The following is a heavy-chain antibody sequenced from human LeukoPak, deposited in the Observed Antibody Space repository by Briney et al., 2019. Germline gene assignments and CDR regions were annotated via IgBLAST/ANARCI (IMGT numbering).Heavy chain of an antibody. CDR2: ISYDGSNK. CDR1: GFTFSSYA. Sequence: GGSLRLSCAASGFTFSSYAMHWVRQAPGKGLEWAAVISYDGSNKYYADSVKGRFTISRDNSKNTLYLQMNSLRAEDTAVYYCARNLHPNYYGSGSYPHFDYWGQGTLVTVSS. V-gene: IGHV3-30-3*01. D-gene: IGHD3-10*01. CDR3: ARNLHPNYYGSGSYPHFDY. J-gene: IGHJ4*02.